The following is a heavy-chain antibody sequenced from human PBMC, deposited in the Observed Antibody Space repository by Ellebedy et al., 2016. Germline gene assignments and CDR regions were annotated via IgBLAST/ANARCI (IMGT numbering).Heavy chain of an antibody. V-gene: IGHV1-46*01. CDR3: ARVAFGVVTSLPTRSAFDI. CDR2: INPSGGST. CDR1: GYTFTSYY. Sequence: ASVKVSXKASGYTFTSYYMHWVRQAPGQGLEWMGIINPSGGSTSYAQKFQGRVTMTRDTSTSTVYMELSSLRSEDTAVYYCARVAFGVVTSLPTRSAFDIWGQGTMVTGSS. J-gene: IGHJ3*02. D-gene: IGHD3-3*01.